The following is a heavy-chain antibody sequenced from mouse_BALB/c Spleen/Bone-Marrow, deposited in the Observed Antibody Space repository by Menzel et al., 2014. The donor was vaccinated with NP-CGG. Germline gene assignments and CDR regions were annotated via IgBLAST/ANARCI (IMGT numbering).Heavy chain of an antibody. CDR1: GYVFSSYW. CDR2: IFPGDGVT. CDR3: ARGDFDYDFTMDY. D-gene: IGHD2-4*01. Sequence: QVQLQQSGAELVRPGSSVKISCKASGYVFSSYWMNWVKQRPGQGLEWIGQIFPGDGVTNYNGQFKGKATLTADRSSSTAFMQLSSLTSEDSAVYFCARGDFDYDFTMDYWGQGTSVTVSS. J-gene: IGHJ4*01. V-gene: IGHV1-80*01.